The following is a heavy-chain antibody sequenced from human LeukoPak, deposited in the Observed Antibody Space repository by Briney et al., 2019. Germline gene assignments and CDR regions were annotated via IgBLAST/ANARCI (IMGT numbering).Heavy chain of an antibody. CDR1: GGSISSYY. J-gene: IGHJ5*02. CDR3: ARANVPGYSSSWYIYNWFDP. D-gene: IGHD6-13*01. CDR2: IYYSGST. V-gene: IGHV4-59*01. Sequence: PSETLSLTCTVSGGSISSYYWSWIRQPPGKGLEWIGYIYYSGSTNYNPSLKSRVTISVDTSKNQFSLKLSSVTAADTAVYYCARANVPGYSSSWYIYNWFDPWGQGTLVTVSS.